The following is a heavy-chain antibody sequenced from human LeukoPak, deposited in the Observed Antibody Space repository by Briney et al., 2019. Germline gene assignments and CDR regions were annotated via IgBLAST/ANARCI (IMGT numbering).Heavy chain of an antibody. CDR2: IYTSGST. Sequence: SETLSLTCTVSGGSISSYYWSWIRQPPGKGLEWIGYIYTSGSTNYNPSLKSRVTISVDTSKNQFSLKLSSVTAADTAVYYCARGLRYFDWLKTANWFDPWGQGTLVTVSS. CDR3: ARGLRYFDWLKTANWFDP. D-gene: IGHD3-9*01. J-gene: IGHJ5*02. V-gene: IGHV4-4*09. CDR1: GGSISSYY.